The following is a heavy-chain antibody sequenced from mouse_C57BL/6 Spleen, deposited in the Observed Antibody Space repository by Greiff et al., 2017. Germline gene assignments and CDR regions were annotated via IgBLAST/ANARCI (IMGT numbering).Heavy chain of an antibody. D-gene: IGHD2-2*01. CDR2: IYPGNSDT. Sequence: EVNLVESGTVLARPGASVKMSCKTSGYTFTSYWMHWVKQRPGQGLEWIGAIYPGNSDTSYNQKFKGKAKLTAVTSASTAYMELSSLTNEDSAVYYCTREKGLRRSAMDYWGQGTSVTVSS. CDR3: TREKGLRRSAMDY. V-gene: IGHV1-5*01. CDR1: GYTFTSYW. J-gene: IGHJ4*01.